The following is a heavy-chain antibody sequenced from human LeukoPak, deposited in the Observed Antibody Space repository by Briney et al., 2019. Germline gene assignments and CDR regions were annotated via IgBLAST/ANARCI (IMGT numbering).Heavy chain of an antibody. D-gene: IGHD3-22*01. J-gene: IGHJ4*02. V-gene: IGHV4-61*08. CDR1: GGSISSGDYY. CDR3: ARDPSHYDSSGDHLYYFDY. CDR2: IYYSGST. Sequence: SETLSLTCTVSGGSISSGDYYWSWIRQPPGKGLEWIGYIYYSGSTNYNPSLKSRVTISVDTSKNQFSLKLSSVTAADTAVYYCARDPSHYDSSGDHLYYFDYWGQGTLVTVSS.